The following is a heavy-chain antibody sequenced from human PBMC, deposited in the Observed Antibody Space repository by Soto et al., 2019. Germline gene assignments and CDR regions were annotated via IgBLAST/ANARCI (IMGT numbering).Heavy chain of an antibody. Sequence: ASVKVSCKASGYTFTSYAMHWVRQAPGQRLEWMGWINAGNGNTKYSQKFQGRVTITRDTSTSTVYMELSSLRSEDTAVYYCARGGLTVTTLDYWGQGTLVTVSS. D-gene: IGHD4-17*01. V-gene: IGHV1-3*01. J-gene: IGHJ4*02. CDR3: ARGGLTVTTLDY. CDR1: GYTFTSYA. CDR2: INAGNGNT.